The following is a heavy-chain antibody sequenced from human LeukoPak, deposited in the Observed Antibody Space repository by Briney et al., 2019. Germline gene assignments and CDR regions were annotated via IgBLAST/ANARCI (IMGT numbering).Heavy chain of an antibody. J-gene: IGHJ4*02. CDR3: TREGRYCSSSSCYVCLDF. D-gene: IGHD2-2*01. Sequence: GGSLRLSCAASGFTVSSNYMSWVRQAPGKGLEWVGRIKNEANSYTTEYAASVKGRFTVSRDDSKNALYLQMNSLKTEDTAVYYCTREGRYCSSSSCYVCLDFWGQGTLVTVSS. V-gene: IGHV3-72*01. CDR2: IKNEANSYTT. CDR1: GFTVSSNY.